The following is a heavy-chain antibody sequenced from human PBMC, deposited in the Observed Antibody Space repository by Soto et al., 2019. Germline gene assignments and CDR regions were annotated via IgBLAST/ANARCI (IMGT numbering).Heavy chain of an antibody. CDR2: ISGSGGST. CDR3: AKDPQDEDGYNSILFDP. D-gene: IGHD5-12*01. V-gene: IGHV3-23*01. CDR1: GFTFSSSA. J-gene: IGHJ5*02. Sequence: RRLSCAASGFTFSSSAMSWVRQAPGKGLEWVSAISGSGGSTYYADSVKGLFTISRDNSKNTLYLQMNSLRAEDTGVYYCAKDPQDEDGYNSILFDPWGQGALVTVSS.